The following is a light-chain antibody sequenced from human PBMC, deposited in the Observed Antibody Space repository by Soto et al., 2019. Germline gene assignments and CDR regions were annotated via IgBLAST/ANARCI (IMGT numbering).Light chain of an antibody. J-gene: IGKJ4*01. CDR3: QQSYSTPLT. CDR2: AAS. V-gene: IGKV1-39*01. Sequence: DIQMTQSPSSLSASVGDRVTITCRASQSISSHLNWYQQKPGKAPKLLIYAASSLQSGVPSRFSGSASATDFTLHISSLQPEDFATYYCQQSYSTPLTFGGGTKVEIK. CDR1: QSISSH.